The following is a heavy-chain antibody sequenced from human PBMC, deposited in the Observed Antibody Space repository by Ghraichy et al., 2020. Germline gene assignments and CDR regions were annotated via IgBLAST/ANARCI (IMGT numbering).Heavy chain of an antibody. CDR3: AKGRWGDGYNCFDY. CDR1: GFTFDDYT. J-gene: IGHJ4*02. V-gene: IGHV3-43*01. D-gene: IGHD5-24*01. Sequence: SCAASGFTFDDYTMHWVRQAPGKGLEWVSLITWDGNNTYYADSVKGRFTISRDNSRNSLYLQMNTLRTEDTALYFCAKGRWGDGYNCFDYWGQGTLVTVSS. CDR2: ITWDGNNT.